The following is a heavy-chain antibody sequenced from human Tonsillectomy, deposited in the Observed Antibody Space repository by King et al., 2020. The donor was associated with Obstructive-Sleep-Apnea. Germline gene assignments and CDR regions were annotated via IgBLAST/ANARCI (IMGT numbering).Heavy chain of an antibody. J-gene: IGHJ5*02. CDR2: INYSGST. Sequence: VQLQESGPGLVKPSETLSLTCTVSGGSISSSTYYWGWIRQPPGKGLEWIGSINYSGSTYYNPSLKSRVTISVDTSKNQFSLKLSSVTAADTAVYYCARHGVNYDESGRYGWFDPWGQGTLVTVSS. V-gene: IGHV4-39*01. D-gene: IGHD3-10*01. CDR1: GGSISSSTYY. CDR3: ARHGVNYDESGRYGWFDP.